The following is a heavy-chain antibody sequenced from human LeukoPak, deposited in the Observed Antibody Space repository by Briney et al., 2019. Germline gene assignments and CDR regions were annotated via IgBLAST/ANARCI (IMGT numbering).Heavy chain of an antibody. CDR1: GGSFSGYY. J-gene: IGHJ6*04. V-gene: IGHV4-34*01. D-gene: IGHD2-2*01. CDR3: ARGLRCSSTSCYGSKFRYYYYGMDV. CDR2: INHSGST. Sequence: SETLSLTCAVYGGSFSGYYCSWIRQPPGKGLEWIGEINHSGSTNYNPSLKSRVTISVDTSKNQFSLKLSSVTAADTAVYYCARGLRCSSTSCYGSKFRYYYYGMDVWGKGTTVTVSS.